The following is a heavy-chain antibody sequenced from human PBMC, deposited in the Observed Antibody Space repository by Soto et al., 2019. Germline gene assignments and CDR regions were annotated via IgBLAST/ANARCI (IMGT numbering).Heavy chain of an antibody. CDR2: IIPISDTT. J-gene: IGHJ6*02. CDR1: GGTFSSYA. CDR3: ARSQGSSTSLEIYYYYYYGMAV. Sequence: QVQLVQSGAEVKKPGSSVKVSCKASGGTFSSYAISWVRQAPGQGLEWMGGIIPISDTTNYAQKFQGRVTITADESTSTAYMELSGLRSEDTAVYYCARSQGSSTSLEIYYYYYYGMAVWGQGTTVTVSS. V-gene: IGHV1-69*01. D-gene: IGHD2-2*01.